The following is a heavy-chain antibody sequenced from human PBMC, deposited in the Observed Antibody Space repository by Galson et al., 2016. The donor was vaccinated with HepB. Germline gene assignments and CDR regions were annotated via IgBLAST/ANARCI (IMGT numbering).Heavy chain of an antibody. J-gene: IGHJ6*03. D-gene: IGHD5-12*01. Sequence: SETLSLTCTVSGGSISSSSYYWGWIRQPPGKGLEWIGIIYYSGSTYYKPSLKSRVTISVDTSKNQFSLKLSSVTAADTAVYYCARHREGLVATITSFYYYYCMDVWGKGTTVTVSS. V-gene: IGHV4-39*01. CDR3: ARHREGLVATITSFYYYYCMDV. CDR2: IYYSGST. CDR1: GGSISSSSYY.